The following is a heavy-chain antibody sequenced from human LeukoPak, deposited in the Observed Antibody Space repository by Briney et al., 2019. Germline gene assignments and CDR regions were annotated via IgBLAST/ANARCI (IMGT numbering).Heavy chain of an antibody. Sequence: GGSLRLSCAASGFTFSSYAMNWVRQAPGKGLEWVSAISGSGGSTYYADSVKGRFTISRDNSKNTLYLQMISLRAEDTAIYYCVRVAGPYYDSWSGYYNYYYYMDVWGKGTTVTVSS. J-gene: IGHJ6*03. CDR1: GFTFSSYA. CDR2: ISGSGGST. CDR3: VRVAGPYYDSWSGYYNYYYYMDV. D-gene: IGHD3-3*01. V-gene: IGHV3-23*01.